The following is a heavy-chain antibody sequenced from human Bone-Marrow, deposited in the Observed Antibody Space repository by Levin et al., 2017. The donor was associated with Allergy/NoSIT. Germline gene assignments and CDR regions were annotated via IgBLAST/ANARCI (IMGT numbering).Heavy chain of an antibody. CDR1: GFTFSDYY. Sequence: GESLKISCAASGFTFSDYYMSWIRQAPGKGLEWVSYISSSGSTIYYADSVKGRFTISRDNAKNSLYLQMNSLRAEDTAVYYCARDGGGTGTTPKTGGGAFDIWGQGTMVTVSS. CDR2: ISSSGSTI. D-gene: IGHD1-7*01. V-gene: IGHV3-11*01. CDR3: ARDGGGTGTTPKTGGGAFDI. J-gene: IGHJ3*02.